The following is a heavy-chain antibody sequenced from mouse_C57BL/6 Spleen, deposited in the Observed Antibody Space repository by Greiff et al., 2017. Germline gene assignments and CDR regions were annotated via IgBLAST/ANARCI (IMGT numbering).Heavy chain of an antibody. Sequence: DVMLVESGGGLVKPGGSLKLSCAASGFTFSSYTMSWVRQTPEKRLEWVATISGGGGNTYYPDSVKGRFPISRDNAKNTLYLQMSSLRSEDTALYYCARQALYYGSSYWYFDVWGTGTTVTVSS. CDR3: ARQALYYGSSYWYFDV. V-gene: IGHV5-9*01. D-gene: IGHD1-1*01. J-gene: IGHJ1*03. CDR2: ISGGGGNT. CDR1: GFTFSSYT.